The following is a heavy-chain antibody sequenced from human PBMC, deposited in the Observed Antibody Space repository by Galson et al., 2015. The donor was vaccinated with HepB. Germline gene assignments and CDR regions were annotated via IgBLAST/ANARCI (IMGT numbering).Heavy chain of an antibody. CDR3: TTDLSSGSGSLDY. CDR2: IKSKTDDGTT. Sequence: SLRLSCAASGFTFSNAWVNWVRQAPGKGLEWVGRIKSKTDDGTTDCAAPVKGRFTISRDDSKNTLYLQMNSLKTEDTAVYYCTTDLSSGSGSLDYWGQGTLVTVSS. J-gene: IGHJ4*02. D-gene: IGHD1-26*01. V-gene: IGHV3-15*07. CDR1: GFTFSNAW.